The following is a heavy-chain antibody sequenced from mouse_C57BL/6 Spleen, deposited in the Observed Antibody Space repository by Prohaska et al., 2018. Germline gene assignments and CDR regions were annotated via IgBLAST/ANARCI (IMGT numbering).Heavy chain of an antibody. V-gene: IGHV1-52*01. CDR3: ARSHYYGSRYAMDY. J-gene: IGHJ4*01. CDR2: IDPSDSET. Sequence: QVQLQQPGAELVRPGSSVKLSCKASGYTFTSYWMHLVKQRPIQGLEWIGNIDPSDSETHYNQKFKDKATLTVDKSSSTAYMQLSSLTSEDSAVYYCARSHYYGSRYAMDYWGQGTSVTVSS. D-gene: IGHD1-1*01. CDR1: GYTFTSYW.